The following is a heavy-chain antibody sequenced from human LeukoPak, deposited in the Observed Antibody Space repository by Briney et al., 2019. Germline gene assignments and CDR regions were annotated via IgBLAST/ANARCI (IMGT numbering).Heavy chain of an antibody. J-gene: IGHJ6*02. CDR1: GGSFSGYY. CDR2: INHSGST. CDR3: AREQVAASDYYYYGMDV. V-gene: IGHV4-34*01. D-gene: IGHD2-15*01. Sequence: SETLSLTCAVYGGSFSGYYWSWIRQHPGKGLEWIGEINHSGSTNYNPSLKSRVTISLDTSKNQFSLKVSSVTAADTAVYYCAREQVAASDYYYYGMDVWGQGTTVTVSS.